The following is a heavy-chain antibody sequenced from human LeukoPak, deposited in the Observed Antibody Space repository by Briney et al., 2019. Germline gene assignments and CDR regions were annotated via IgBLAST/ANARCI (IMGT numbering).Heavy chain of an antibody. Sequence: ASVKVSCKASGFTFTSCAMQWVRQARGQRLEWRGWIVVGSVNTNYAQKFQERVTITRDMSTSTAYMELSSLRSEDTAVYYCAASDPHSSSWYGAPYYGMDVWGQETTVTVSS. CDR3: AASDPHSSSWYGAPYYGMDV. V-gene: IGHV1-58*02. J-gene: IGHJ6*02. CDR2: IVVGSVNT. D-gene: IGHD6-13*01. CDR1: GFTFTSCA.